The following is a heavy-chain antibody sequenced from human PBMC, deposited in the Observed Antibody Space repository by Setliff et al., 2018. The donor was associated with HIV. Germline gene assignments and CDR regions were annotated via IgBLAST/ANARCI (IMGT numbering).Heavy chain of an antibody. CDR3: ARAFSTQNRIGALNQNYFMDV. D-gene: IGHD2-15*01. J-gene: IGHJ6*03. CDR2: INSNRGGT. V-gene: IGHV1-46*01. CDR1: GYTFRNHV. Sequence: GASVMVSCKTSGYTFRNHVMHWVRQAPGQGLEWMGRINSNRGGTNFAQKFRARIAMATDTSSNTIYMSLSNVTSEDTAMYYCARAFSTQNRIGALNQNYFMDVWGTGTAVTVSS.